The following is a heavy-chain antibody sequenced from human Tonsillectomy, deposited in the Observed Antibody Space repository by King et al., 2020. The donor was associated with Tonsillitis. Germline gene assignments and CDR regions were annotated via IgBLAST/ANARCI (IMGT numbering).Heavy chain of an antibody. Sequence: HVQLVESGADVKKPGASVKVSCQASGYSFSDYSIHWLRQAPGQGLDWMGRINPDSGAADYALRFEDRVTMTADTSLKTAYLEVRRLRSDDTATYFCARDTGGWRSFDYWGQGTLVTVSS. CDR3: ARDTGGWRSFDY. J-gene: IGHJ4*02. CDR1: GYSFSDYS. CDR2: INPDSGAA. D-gene: IGHD2-8*02. V-gene: IGHV1-2*06.